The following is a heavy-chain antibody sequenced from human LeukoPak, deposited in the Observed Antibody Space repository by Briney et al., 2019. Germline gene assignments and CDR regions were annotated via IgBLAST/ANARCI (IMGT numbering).Heavy chain of an antibody. CDR3: ARGVGGTGIFDY. D-gene: IGHD3-16*01. V-gene: IGHV3-20*04. J-gene: IGHJ4*02. CDR1: GFTFDDYG. Sequence: PGGSLRLSCAASGFTFDDYGMTWVRQAPGKGLEWVSGINWSGGSTGYADSVKGRFTISRDNARNSLFLLMNSPRVEDTAFYYCARGVGGTGIFDYWGQGTLVTVSS. CDR2: INWSGGST.